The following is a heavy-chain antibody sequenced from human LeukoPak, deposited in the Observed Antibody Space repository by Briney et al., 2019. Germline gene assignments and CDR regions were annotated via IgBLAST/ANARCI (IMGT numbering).Heavy chain of an antibody. CDR2: ISSNSSTI. D-gene: IGHD3-10*01. Sequence: GGSLRLSCAASGFTFSSYSMNWVRQAPGKGLEWVSYISSNSSTIYYADSVKGRFTISRDNSKNTVYLQMNSLRAEDTAVYYCAKVMKGSERLTMVRGVIIKTAGLYYMDVWGKGTTVTVSS. J-gene: IGHJ6*03. CDR3: AKVMKGSERLTMVRGVIIKTAGLYYMDV. CDR1: GFTFSSYS. V-gene: IGHV3-48*01.